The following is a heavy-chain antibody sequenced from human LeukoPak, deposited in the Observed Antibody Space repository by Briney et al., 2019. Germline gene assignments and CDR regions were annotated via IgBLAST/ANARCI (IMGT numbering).Heavy chain of an antibody. Sequence: GGSLRLSCAASGFTFSCYAMSWVRQAPGKGLEWVSSISSSSSYIYYADSVKGRFTISRDNAKNSLYLQMNSLRAEDTAVYYCARDGDGYQFDYWGQGTLVTVSS. V-gene: IGHV3-21*01. CDR2: ISSSSSYI. J-gene: IGHJ4*02. CDR1: GFTFSCYA. CDR3: ARDGDGYQFDY. D-gene: IGHD5-24*01.